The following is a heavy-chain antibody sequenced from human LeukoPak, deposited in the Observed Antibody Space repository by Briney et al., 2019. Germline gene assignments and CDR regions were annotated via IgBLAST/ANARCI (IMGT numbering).Heavy chain of an antibody. D-gene: IGHD1-26*01. J-gene: IGHJ3*02. CDR1: GYTFTSYY. CDR3: VRPGYSGSYYHAFDI. V-gene: IGHV1-46*01. Sequence: ASVKVSCKASGYTFTSYYMHWVRQAPGQGLEWMGIINPSGGSTSYAQKFQGRVTMTRDTSTSTVYMELSSLRSEDTAVYYCVRPGYSGSYYHAFDIWGQGTMVTVSS. CDR2: INPSGGST.